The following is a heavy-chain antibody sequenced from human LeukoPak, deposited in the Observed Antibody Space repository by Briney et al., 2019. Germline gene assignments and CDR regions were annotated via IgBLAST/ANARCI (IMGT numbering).Heavy chain of an antibody. D-gene: IGHD3-10*01. CDR1: GFTFSSYS. CDR3: TKHQDSGSYSDY. V-gene: IGHV3-21*04. J-gene: IGHJ4*02. CDR2: ISSSSSYI. Sequence: GGSLRLSCAASGFTFSSYSMNWVRQAPGKGLEWVSSISSSSSYIYYADSVKGRFTISRDNAKNSLYLQMNSLRAEDTAVYYCTKHQDSGSYSDYWGQGTLVTVSS.